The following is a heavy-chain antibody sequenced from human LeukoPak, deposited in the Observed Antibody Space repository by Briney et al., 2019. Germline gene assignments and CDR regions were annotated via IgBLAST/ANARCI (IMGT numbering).Heavy chain of an antibody. CDR2: IYYSGST. J-gene: IGHJ6*02. CDR3: ARLGFFWQQLAYYYYYYGMDV. CDR1: GGSISSYY. V-gene: IGHV4-59*04. D-gene: IGHD6-13*01. Sequence: SETLSLTCTVSGGSISSYYWSWIRQPPGKGLEWIGYIYYSGSTYYNPSLKSRVTISVDTSKNQFSLKLSSVTAADTAVYYCARLGFFWQQLAYYYYYYGMDVWGQGTTVTVSS.